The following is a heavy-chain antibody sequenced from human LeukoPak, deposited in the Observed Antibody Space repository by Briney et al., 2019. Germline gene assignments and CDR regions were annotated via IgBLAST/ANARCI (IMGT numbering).Heavy chain of an antibody. CDR1: GFTFSSYA. CDR2: ISGSGGST. D-gene: IGHD6-19*01. J-gene: IGHJ4*02. Sequence: GGSLRLSCAASGFTFSSYAMSWVRQAPGKGLEWVSAISGSGGSTCYADSVKGRFTISRDNSKNTLYLQMDSLRAEDTAVYYCAKDTTEGAVAVTFDYWGQGTLVTVSS. CDR3: AKDTTEGAVAVTFDY. V-gene: IGHV3-23*01.